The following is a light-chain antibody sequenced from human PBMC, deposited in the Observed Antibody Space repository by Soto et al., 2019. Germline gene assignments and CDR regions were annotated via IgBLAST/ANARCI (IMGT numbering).Light chain of an antibody. Sequence: QSALTQPASESGSPGQSITISCTGTSSDVGGYNYVSWYQQHPGKAPKLMIYDVSNRPSGVSNRFSGSKSGNTASLTISGLQAEDEADYYCSSYTSSSVVFGGGTKLTVL. CDR1: SSDVGGYNY. J-gene: IGLJ2*01. V-gene: IGLV2-14*01. CDR3: SSYTSSSVV. CDR2: DVS.